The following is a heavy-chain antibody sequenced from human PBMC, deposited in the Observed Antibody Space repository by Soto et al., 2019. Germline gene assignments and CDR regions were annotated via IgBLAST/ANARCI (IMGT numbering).Heavy chain of an antibody. CDR1: GYTFTSYD. CDR2: MNPNSGNT. J-gene: IGHJ6*02. CDR3: ARWPDGYYYYGMDV. V-gene: IGHV1-8*01. Sequence: QVQLVQSGAEVKKPGASVKVSCKASGYTFTSYDINWVRQATGQGLEWMGWMNPNSGNTGYAQKFQGRVTMTRNTSISTAYMALRSLRSEDTDVYYCARWPDGYYYYGMDVWGQGTTVTVSS.